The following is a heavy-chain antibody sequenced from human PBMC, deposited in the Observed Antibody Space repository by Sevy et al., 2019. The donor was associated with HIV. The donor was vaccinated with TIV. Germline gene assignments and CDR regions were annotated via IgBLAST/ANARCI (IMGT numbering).Heavy chain of an antibody. J-gene: IGHJ4*02. D-gene: IGHD1-20*01. V-gene: IGHV4-59*01. Sequence: SETLSLTCSVSGGSMNLYYWSWIRQPPGKGLEWIGFIYYSGSTNHTPSLKSRVTIAVDTSENQFSLKLSSVTAADTAVYYCARVGFNWNDVDYWGQGTLVTVSS. CDR3: ARVGFNWNDVDY. CDR1: GGSMNLYY. CDR2: IYYSGST.